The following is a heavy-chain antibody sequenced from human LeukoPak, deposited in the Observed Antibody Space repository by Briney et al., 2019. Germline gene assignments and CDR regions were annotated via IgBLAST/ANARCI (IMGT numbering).Heavy chain of an antibody. D-gene: IGHD3-3*01. J-gene: IGHJ4*02. CDR2: ISSSSSTM. CDR3: AGPIFGVVMNPFDY. V-gene: IGHV3-48*04. CDR1: EFTFSTYN. Sequence: GRSLRLSCAASEFTFSTYNMNWVRQAPGKGLEWVSYISSSSSTMYYADSVKGRFTISRDNAKNSLYLQMNSLRAEDTAVYYCAGPIFGVVMNPFDYWGQGTLVTVSS.